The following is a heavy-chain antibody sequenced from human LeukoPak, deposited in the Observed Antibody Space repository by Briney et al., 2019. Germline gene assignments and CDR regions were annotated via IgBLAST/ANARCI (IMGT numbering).Heavy chain of an antibody. J-gene: IGHJ4*02. CDR1: GGTFSSYA. CDR3: ARGRMTTVTPLGY. Sequence: SVKVSCKASGGTFSSYAISWVRQAPGQGLEWMGGIIPIFGTANYAQKFQGRVTITADESTGTAYVELSSLRSEDTAVYYCARGRMTTVTPLGYWGQGTLVTVSS. V-gene: IGHV1-69*13. CDR2: IIPIFGTA. D-gene: IGHD4-11*01.